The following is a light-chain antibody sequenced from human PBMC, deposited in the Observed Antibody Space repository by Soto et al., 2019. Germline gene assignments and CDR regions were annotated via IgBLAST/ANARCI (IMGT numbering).Light chain of an antibody. CDR1: RGHSDYA. CDR3: QSWVTGSVV. V-gene: IGLV4-69*01. J-gene: IGLJ2*01. Sequence: QSVLTQSPSASASLGAWVTLTCRLSRGHSDYAIAWHQQHPGKGPRFLLKLTSDGSQSKGDGVPDRFSGSSAGGERYLSSSSLQSEDEADYYCQSWVTGSVVFGGGTKLAVL. CDR2: LTSDGSQ.